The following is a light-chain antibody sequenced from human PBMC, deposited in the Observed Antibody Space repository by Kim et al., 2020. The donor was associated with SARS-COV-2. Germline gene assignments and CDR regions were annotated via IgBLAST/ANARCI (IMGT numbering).Light chain of an antibody. V-gene: IGKV3-11*01. CDR2: VAS. CDR1: QSVSSY. CDR3: QQRTTSLT. J-gene: IGKJ4*01. Sequence: ETVLTQSPATLSLSPGERATLSCRASQSVSSYLAWYQQKPGQAPRLLIYVASQRAPGVPARFSGGGSITEFTLTISSLEPEDFAVYYCQQRTTSLTFGGGTKVEIK.